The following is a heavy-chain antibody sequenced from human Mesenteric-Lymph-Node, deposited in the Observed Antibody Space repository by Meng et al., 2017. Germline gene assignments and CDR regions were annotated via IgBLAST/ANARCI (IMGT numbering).Heavy chain of an antibody. V-gene: IGHV3-9*01. Sequence: SLKISCAASGFTFDDYAMHWVRQAPGKGLEWVSGISWNSGSIGYADSVKGRFTISRDNAKNSLYLQMNSLRAEDTALYYCAKGASSGWYDAFDIWGQGTMVT. D-gene: IGHD6-19*01. CDR1: GFTFDDYA. CDR2: ISWNSGSI. J-gene: IGHJ3*02. CDR3: AKGASSGWYDAFDI.